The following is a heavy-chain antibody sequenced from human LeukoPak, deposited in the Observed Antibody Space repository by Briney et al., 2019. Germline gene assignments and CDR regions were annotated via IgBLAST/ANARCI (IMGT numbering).Heavy chain of an antibody. CDR1: GFTFSTYA. D-gene: IGHD1-1*01. CDR3: ARDNDVCRGASCLLFDY. Sequence: QSGGSLRLSCAASGFTFSTYAMTWVRQAPGKGLEWVSTITSGGSKTFYADSVKGRFSISRDNSKNMLYLQMTSLRADDTAVYYCARDNDVCRGASCLLFDYWGQGNLVTVSS. V-gene: IGHV3-23*01. J-gene: IGHJ4*02. CDR2: ITSGGSKT.